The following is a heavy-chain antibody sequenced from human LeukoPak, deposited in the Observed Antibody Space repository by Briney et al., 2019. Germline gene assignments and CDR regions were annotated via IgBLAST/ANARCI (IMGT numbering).Heavy chain of an antibody. Sequence: PGRSLRLSCAASGFTFSSYGMHWVRQAPGKGLEWVAVISYDGSNKYYADSVKGRFTISRDDSKNTLYLQMNSLRAEDTAVYYCAKEGGYCSGGSCWTSWFDPWGQGTLVTVSS. D-gene: IGHD2-15*01. CDR3: AKEGGYCSGGSCWTSWFDP. CDR2: ISYDGSNK. CDR1: GFTFSSYG. V-gene: IGHV3-30*18. J-gene: IGHJ5*02.